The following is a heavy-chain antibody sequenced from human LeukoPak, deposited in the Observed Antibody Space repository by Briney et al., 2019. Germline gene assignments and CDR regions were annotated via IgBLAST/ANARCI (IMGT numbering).Heavy chain of an antibody. D-gene: IGHD6-13*01. CDR1: GPSISSGSYY. J-gene: IGHJ5*02. V-gene: IGHV4-61*02. CDR2: IYTSGST. CDR3: ARGGQQLVNWFDP. Sequence: PSQTLFLTCTLSGPSISSGSYYWSWIRQPAGKGLEWIGRIYTSGSTDYNPSLKSRFTVSVDTSKNQFSLKLNSVTAADTAFYYCARGGQQLVNWFDPWGQGILVTVSS.